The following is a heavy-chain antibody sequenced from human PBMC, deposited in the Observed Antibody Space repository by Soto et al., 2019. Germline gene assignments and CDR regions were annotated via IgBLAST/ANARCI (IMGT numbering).Heavy chain of an antibody. CDR1: GGTFSNYA. CDR3: AKATTNGGWFNPFDS. Sequence: VQLVQSGAEVKKPGSSVKVSCKASGGTFSNYAMNWVRQAPGKGLEWVSGLSGSGTSTYYADSVKGRFTISRDNSRDTLFLQMNSLTADDTAVYYCAKATTNGGWFNPFDSWGQGALVTVSS. V-gene: IGHV3-23*04. J-gene: IGHJ4*02. CDR2: LSGSGTST. D-gene: IGHD6-19*01.